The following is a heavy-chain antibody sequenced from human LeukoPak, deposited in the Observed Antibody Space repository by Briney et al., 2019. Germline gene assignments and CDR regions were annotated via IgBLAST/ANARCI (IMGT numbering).Heavy chain of an antibody. Sequence: ASVKVSCKAPGYTFTSYDINWVRQATGQGLEWMGWMNPNSGNTGYAQKFQGRVTMTRNTSISTAYMELSSLRSEDTAVYYCARGGGLGVRGVPYYYGMDVWGQGTTVTVSS. CDR1: GYTFTSYD. CDR2: MNPNSGNT. J-gene: IGHJ6*02. D-gene: IGHD3-10*01. V-gene: IGHV1-8*01. CDR3: ARGGGLGVRGVPYYYGMDV.